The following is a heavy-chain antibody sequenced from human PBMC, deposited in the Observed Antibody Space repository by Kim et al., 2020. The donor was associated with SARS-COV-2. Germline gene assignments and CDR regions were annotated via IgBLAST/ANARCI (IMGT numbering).Heavy chain of an antibody. V-gene: IGHV3-9*02. J-gene: IGHJ6*02. CDR3: TKDLTPGGADV. D-gene: IGHD4-17*01. CDR2: IILITGNK. CDR1: GLSSDKYG. Sequence: GGSLRLSCEVSGLSSDKYGMHWVRQSPGKGLEWVSGIILITGNKGYADSVKGRFTISRDNANNILYLEMNSMRAEDTALYYCTKDLTPGGADVWRHGNMVTVS.